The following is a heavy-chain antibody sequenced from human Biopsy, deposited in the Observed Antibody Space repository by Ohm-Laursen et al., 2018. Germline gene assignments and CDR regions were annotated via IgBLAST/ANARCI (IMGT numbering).Heavy chain of an antibody. CDR1: GGTFTNYA. CDR3: AIDGNDFLTDYLKIDQ. Sequence: ASVKVSCKASGGTFTNYAISWVRQAPGQGLEWMGGITPIFGTANYAQKFQGRVTITADESTSTAYMELSSLRSDDTAVYYCAIDGNDFLTDYLKIDQWGQGTLVTVSS. CDR2: ITPIFGTA. D-gene: IGHD3-9*01. V-gene: IGHV1-69*13. J-gene: IGHJ4*02.